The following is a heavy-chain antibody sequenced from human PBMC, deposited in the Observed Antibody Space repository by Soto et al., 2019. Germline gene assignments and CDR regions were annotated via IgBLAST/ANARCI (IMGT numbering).Heavy chain of an antibody. CDR3: ARQITTFGVVINAFNV. CDR1: GYNFIKYW. D-gene: IGHD3-3*01. CDR2: IDSSDSHT. J-gene: IGHJ3*01. V-gene: IGHV5-10-1*01. Sequence: GESLKISCKVSGYNFIKYWITWVRQMPGKGLEWVGRIDSSDSHTFYSPSFQGHVTISVDKSTDTAYLQWSSLEASDTAIYYCARQITTFGVVINAFNVWGQGTMVTVSS.